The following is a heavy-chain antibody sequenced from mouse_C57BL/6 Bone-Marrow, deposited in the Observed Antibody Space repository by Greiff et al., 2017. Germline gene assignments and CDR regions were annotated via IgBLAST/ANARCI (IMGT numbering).Heavy chain of an antibody. D-gene: IGHD1-1*01. J-gene: IGHJ2*01. V-gene: IGHV1-59*01. Sequence: QVQLQQPGAELVRPGTSVKLSCKASGYTFTSYWMHWVKQRPGQGLEWIGVIDPSDSYTNYNQKFKGKATLTVDTSSSTAYMQLSSLTSEDSAVYYCARPTVVTLDYFDYGGQGTTLTVSS. CDR1: GYTFTSYW. CDR2: IDPSDSYT. CDR3: ARPTVVTLDYFDY.